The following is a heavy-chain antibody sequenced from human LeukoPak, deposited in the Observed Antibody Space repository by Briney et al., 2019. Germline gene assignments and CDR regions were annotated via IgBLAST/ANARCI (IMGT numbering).Heavy chain of an antibody. CDR3: TTLKLLYCSSTSCYVEYFQH. CDR2: IKSKTDGGTT. V-gene: IGHV3-15*01. D-gene: IGHD2-2*01. Sequence: GGSLRLSCAASGFTFSNAWMSWVRQAPGKGLEWVGRIKSKTDGGTTDYAAPVKGRFTISRDDSKNTLYLQMNSLKTEDTAVYYCTTLKLLYCSSTSCYVEYFQHWGQGTLVTVSS. J-gene: IGHJ1*01. CDR1: GFTFSNAW.